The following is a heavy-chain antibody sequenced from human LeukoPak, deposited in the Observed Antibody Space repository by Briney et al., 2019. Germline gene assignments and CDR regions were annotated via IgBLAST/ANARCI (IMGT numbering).Heavy chain of an antibody. V-gene: IGHV3-7*01. Sequence: TGGSLRLSCAASGFNFSSYWISWVRQAPGKGLEWVANIKEDGSEKYYVDSVKGRFTISRDKAKNSLYLQMNSLRAEDTAVYYCARDQYGDSHFDSWGQGTLVTVSS. CDR3: ARDQYGDSHFDS. D-gene: IGHD4-17*01. CDR2: IKEDGSEK. J-gene: IGHJ4*02. CDR1: GFNFSSYW.